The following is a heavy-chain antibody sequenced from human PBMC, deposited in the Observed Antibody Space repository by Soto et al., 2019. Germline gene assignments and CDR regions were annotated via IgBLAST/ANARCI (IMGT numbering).Heavy chain of an antibody. CDR3: ARDPLWFGEIGYFDY. Sequence: GGSLRLSCAASGFTFSNHAMNWVRQAPGKGLEWVPSIDSSGNFIYYADSVKGRFTISRDNAKSSLYLQMTTLKAEDTAVYYCARDPLWFGEIGYFDYWGQGALVTVFS. J-gene: IGHJ4*02. V-gene: IGHV3-21*01. D-gene: IGHD3-10*01. CDR1: GFTFSNHA. CDR2: IDSSGNFI.